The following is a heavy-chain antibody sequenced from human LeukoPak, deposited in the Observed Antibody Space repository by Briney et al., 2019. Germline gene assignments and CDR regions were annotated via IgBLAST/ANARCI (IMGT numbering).Heavy chain of an antibody. CDR3: ARNLGLTGTNNWFDP. J-gene: IGHJ5*02. Sequence: GASVKVSRKASGGTFSSYAISWVRQAPGQGLEWMGGIIPIFGTANYAQKFQGRVTITTDESTSTAYMELSSLRSEDTAVYYCARNLGLTGTNNWFDPWGQGTMVTVSS. V-gene: IGHV1-69*05. CDR1: GGTFSSYA. CDR2: IIPIFGTA. D-gene: IGHD1-7*01.